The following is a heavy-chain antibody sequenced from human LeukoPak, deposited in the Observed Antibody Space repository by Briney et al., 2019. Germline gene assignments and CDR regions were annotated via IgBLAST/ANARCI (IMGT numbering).Heavy chain of an antibody. CDR2: IYYSGST. V-gene: IGHV4-59*01. J-gene: IGHJ4*02. CDR3: ARGGGPGYSYGSPPYIDY. D-gene: IGHD5-18*01. CDR1: GGSISSYY. Sequence: PSGTLSLTCTVSGGSISSYYWSWIRQPPGKGLEWIGYIYYSGSTNYNPSLKSRVTISVDTSKNQFSLKLSSMTAADTAVYYCARGGGPGYSYGSPPYIDYWGQGTLVTVSS.